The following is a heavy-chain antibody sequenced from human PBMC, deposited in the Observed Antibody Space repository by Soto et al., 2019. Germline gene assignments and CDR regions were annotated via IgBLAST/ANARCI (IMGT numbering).Heavy chain of an antibody. J-gene: IGHJ4*02. CDR1: GYTFTSYG. CDR3: ARDSGWATVTTPKEYYFDY. Sequence: ASVKVSCKASGYTFTSYGISWVRQAPGQGLEWMGWISAYNGNTNYAQKLQGRVTMTTDTSTSTAYMELRSLRSDDTAVYYCARDSGWATVTTPKEYYFDYWGQGTLVTVSS. D-gene: IGHD4-17*01. V-gene: IGHV1-18*01. CDR2: ISAYNGNT.